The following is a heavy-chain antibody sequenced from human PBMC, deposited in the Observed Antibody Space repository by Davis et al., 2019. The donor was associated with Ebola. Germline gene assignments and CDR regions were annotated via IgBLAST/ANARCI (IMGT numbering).Heavy chain of an antibody. V-gene: IGHV5-51*01. CDR1: GYSFTSYW. CDR3: AKGYNHLGYYYGMDV. D-gene: IGHD5-24*01. Sequence: GESLKISCKGSGYSFTSYWIGWVRQMPGKGLEWMGIIYPGDSDTRYSPSFQGQVTISADKSISTAYLQWSSLKASDTAMYYCAKGYNHLGYYYGMDVWGQGTTVTVSS. CDR2: IYPGDSDT. J-gene: IGHJ6*02.